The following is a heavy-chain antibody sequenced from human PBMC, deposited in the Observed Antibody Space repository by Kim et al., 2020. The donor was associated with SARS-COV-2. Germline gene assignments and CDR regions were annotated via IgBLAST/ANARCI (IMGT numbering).Heavy chain of an antibody. Sequence: GGSLRLSCAASGFTFSSYSMNWVRQAPGKGLEWVSYISSSSSTIYYADSVKGRFTISRDNAKNSLYLQMNSLRDEDTAVYYCARVYYYDSSGYYSPDAFDIWGQGTMVTVSS. CDR3: ARVYYYDSSGYYSPDAFDI. CDR1: GFTFSSYS. CDR2: ISSSSSTI. J-gene: IGHJ3*02. V-gene: IGHV3-48*02. D-gene: IGHD3-22*01.